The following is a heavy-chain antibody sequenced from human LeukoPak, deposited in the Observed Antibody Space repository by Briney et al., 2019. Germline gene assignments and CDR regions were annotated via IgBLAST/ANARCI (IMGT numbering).Heavy chain of an antibody. Sequence: GESLKMSCKGSGYCFTSYWIGWVRQAPGQGLEWMGWINPNSGGTNYAQNLQGRVTMTTDTSTSTAYMELRTLRSDDTAVYYCAREAPVAAGSDAFDIWGQGTMVTVSS. CDR3: AREAPVAAGSDAFDI. D-gene: IGHD6-19*01. V-gene: IGHV1-18*04. J-gene: IGHJ3*02. CDR2: INPNSGGT. CDR1: GYCFTSYW.